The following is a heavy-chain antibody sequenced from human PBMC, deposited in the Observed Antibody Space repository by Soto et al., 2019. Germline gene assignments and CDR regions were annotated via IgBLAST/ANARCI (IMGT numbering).Heavy chain of an antibody. J-gene: IGHJ6*02. CDR1: GFTFSSYA. CDR2: IRSSGDRT. Sequence: EVQLLESGGGLVQPGGSLRLSCAASGFTFSSYAMSWVRQAPGKGLEWVSVIRSSGDRTYYEDSVKGRFTISRDNSKNTLYMKMNSLRAEDTAVYYCAKQQGPGTPYYYAMDVWGQGTTVTVSS. CDR3: AKQQGPGTPYYYAMDV. D-gene: IGHD1-1*01. V-gene: IGHV3-23*01.